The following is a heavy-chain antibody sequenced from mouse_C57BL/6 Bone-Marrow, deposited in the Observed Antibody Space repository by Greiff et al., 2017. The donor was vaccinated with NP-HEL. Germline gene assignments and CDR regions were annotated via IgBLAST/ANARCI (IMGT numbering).Heavy chain of an antibody. V-gene: IGHV5-6*01. D-gene: IGHD1-1*01. CDR2: ISSGGSYT. CDR1: GFTFSSYG. Sequence: EVQLVESGGDLVKPGGSLKLSCAASGFTFSSYGMSWVRQTPDKRLEWVATISSGGSYTYYPDSVKGRFTISRDNAKNTLYLQMSSLKSEDTAMYYGARHEGHYGGFAYWGQGTLVTVSA. CDR3: ARHEGHYGGFAY. J-gene: IGHJ3*01.